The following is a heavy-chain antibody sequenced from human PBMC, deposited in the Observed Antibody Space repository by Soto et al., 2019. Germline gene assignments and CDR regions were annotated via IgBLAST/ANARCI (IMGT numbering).Heavy chain of an antibody. V-gene: IGHV3-74*01. D-gene: IGHD5-12*01. CDR3: ARDRDFRTYSGYDYGYYYYYMDV. Sequence: PGGSLRLSCAASGFTFSNYWMYWVCQAPGKGLVWVSRLDSEGGNTLYADSVKGRFTISRDTSISTAYMELSRLRSDDTAVYYCARDRDFRTYSGYDYGYYYYYMDVWGKGTTVTVSS. CDR1: GFTFSNYW. J-gene: IGHJ6*03. CDR2: LDSEGGNT.